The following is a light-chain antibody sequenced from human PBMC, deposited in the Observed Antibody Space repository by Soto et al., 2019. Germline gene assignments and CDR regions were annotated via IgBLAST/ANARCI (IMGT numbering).Light chain of an antibody. CDR3: QQYGTSPEYT. CDR1: QSVSSSY. V-gene: IGKV3-20*01. Sequence: EIVLTQSPGTLSLSPGERVTLSCRASQSVSSSYLAWYQQKAGQAPRLLIYGASSRATGIPDRFSGSGSGTDFTLTISRLEPEDLAVYYCQQYGTSPEYTFGQGTKLEIK. CDR2: GAS. J-gene: IGKJ2*01.